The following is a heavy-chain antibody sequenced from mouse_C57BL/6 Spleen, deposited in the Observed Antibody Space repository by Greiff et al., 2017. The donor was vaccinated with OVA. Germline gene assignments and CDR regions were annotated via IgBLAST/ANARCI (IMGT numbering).Heavy chain of an antibody. D-gene: IGHD1-1*01. Sequence: EVQLQESGGGLVQPKGSLKLSCAASGFSFNTYALNWVRQAPGKGLEWVARIRSKSNNYATYYADSVKDRFTISRDDSESMLYLQMNNLKTEDTAMYYCVRENYYGSSPFAYWGQGTLVTVSA. J-gene: IGHJ3*01. CDR2: IRSKSNNYAT. V-gene: IGHV10-1*01. CDR1: GFSFNTYA. CDR3: VRENYYGSSPFAY.